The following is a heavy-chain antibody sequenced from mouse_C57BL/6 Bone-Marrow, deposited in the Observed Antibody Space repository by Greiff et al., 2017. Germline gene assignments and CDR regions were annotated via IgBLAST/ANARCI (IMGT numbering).Heavy chain of an antibody. V-gene: IGHV1-42*01. CDR3: ARGYDGYYRFAY. D-gene: IGHD2-3*01. Sequence: VQLQQSGPELVKPGASVKISCKASGYSFTGYYMNWVKQSPEKSLEWIGEINPSTGGTTYNQKFKAKATLTVDKSSSTAYMQLKSLTSEDSAVYYCARGYDGYYRFAYWGQGTLVTVSA. J-gene: IGHJ3*01. CDR1: GYSFTGYY. CDR2: INPSTGGT.